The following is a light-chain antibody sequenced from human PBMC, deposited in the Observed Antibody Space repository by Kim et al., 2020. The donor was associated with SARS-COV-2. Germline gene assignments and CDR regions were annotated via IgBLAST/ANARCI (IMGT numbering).Light chain of an antibody. CDR3: QQYDSYPIT. J-gene: IGKJ5*01. V-gene: IGKV1-16*01. CDR2: AAS. Sequence: ASVRDRVTITCRASQDISHYLTWFQQKPEKATKCLIYAASILQGGVPSRFSGGGSRTDFTLTISSLQPEDFANYYCQQYDSYPITFGEGTRLEIK. CDR1: QDISHY.